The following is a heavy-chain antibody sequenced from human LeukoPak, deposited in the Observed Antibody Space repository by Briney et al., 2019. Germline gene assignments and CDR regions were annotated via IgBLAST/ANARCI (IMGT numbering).Heavy chain of an antibody. Sequence: GGSLRLSCAVSRFTFSDYYMSWIRQAPGKGLEWVSAISGSGGSTYYADSVKGRFTISRDNSKNTLYLQMNSLRAEDTAVYYCAKVGVVVVAAADYWGQGTLVTVSS. V-gene: IGHV3-23*01. D-gene: IGHD2-15*01. CDR2: ISGSGGST. J-gene: IGHJ4*02. CDR1: RFTFSDYY. CDR3: AKVGVVVVAAADY.